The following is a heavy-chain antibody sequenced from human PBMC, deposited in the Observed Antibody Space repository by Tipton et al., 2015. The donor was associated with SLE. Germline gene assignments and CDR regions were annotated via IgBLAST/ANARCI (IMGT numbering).Heavy chain of an antibody. D-gene: IGHD6-13*01. CDR2: ISSSSSTI. J-gene: IGHJ4*02. Sequence: SLRLSCAASGFTFSSYSMNWVRQAPGKGLEWVSYISSSSSTIYYADSVKGRFTISRDNAKNSLYLQMNSLRAEDTAVYYCARDQQLVYFDYWGQGTLVTVSS. CDR3: ARDQQLVYFDY. CDR1: GFTFSSYS. V-gene: IGHV3-48*01.